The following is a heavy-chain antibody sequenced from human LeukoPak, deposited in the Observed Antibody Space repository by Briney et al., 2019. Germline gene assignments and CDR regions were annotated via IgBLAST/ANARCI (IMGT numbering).Heavy chain of an antibody. Sequence: GGSLRVSCVASGFTFSSYEMNRVRQAPGKGLEWVSYISRSGSTIYYADSVKGRFTISRDNAKKSLFLQMNSLRAEVTAVYYCARDRDCSTTSCYDGHFDYWGQGTLVTVSS. V-gene: IGHV3-48*03. J-gene: IGHJ4*02. CDR1: GFTFSSYE. CDR2: ISRSGSTI. CDR3: ARDRDCSTTSCYDGHFDY. D-gene: IGHD2-2*01.